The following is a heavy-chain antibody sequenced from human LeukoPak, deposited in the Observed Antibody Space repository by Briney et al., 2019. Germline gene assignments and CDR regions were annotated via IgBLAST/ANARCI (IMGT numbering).Heavy chain of an antibody. J-gene: IGHJ4*02. Sequence: GGSLRLSCAASGFTFSRDWMHWVRQAPGKGLVWVSRINSDGSKTTYADSVKGRVTISRDNAKNTLYLQMNSLRAEDTAVYYCARAYFDYVWGSYRLDYWGQGTLVTVSS. V-gene: IGHV3-74*01. CDR1: GFTFSRDW. CDR3: ARAYFDYVWGSYRLDY. D-gene: IGHD3-16*02. CDR2: INSDGSKT.